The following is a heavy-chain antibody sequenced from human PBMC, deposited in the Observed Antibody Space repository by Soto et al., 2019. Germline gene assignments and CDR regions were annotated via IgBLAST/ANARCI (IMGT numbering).Heavy chain of an antibody. CDR3: ASLLRFLEWLFSPYNWFDP. CDR2: IYHSGST. CDR1: GGSVNGYY. V-gene: IGHV4-34*01. J-gene: IGHJ5*02. D-gene: IGHD3-3*01. Sequence: SETLSLTCAVYGGSVNGYYWSWVRQPPGKGLEWIGEIYHSGSTNYNPSLKSRVTISVDKSKNQFSLKLSSVTAADTAVYYCASLLRFLEWLFSPYNWFDPWGQGTLVTVSS.